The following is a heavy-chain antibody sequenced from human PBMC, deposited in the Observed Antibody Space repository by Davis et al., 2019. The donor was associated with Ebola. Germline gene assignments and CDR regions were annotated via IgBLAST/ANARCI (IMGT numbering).Heavy chain of an antibody. CDR1: GFTFTSSA. CDR2: IVVGSGNT. D-gene: IGHD3-22*01. CDR3: ARTLDHYYDSSGYSR. Sequence: SVKVSCKASGFTFTSSAVQWVRQARGQRLEWIGWIVVGSGNTTYAQKFQERVTITRDMSTSTTYMELSSLRSEDTAVYYCARTLDHYYDSSGYSRWGQGTLVTVSS. J-gene: IGHJ4*02. V-gene: IGHV1-58*01.